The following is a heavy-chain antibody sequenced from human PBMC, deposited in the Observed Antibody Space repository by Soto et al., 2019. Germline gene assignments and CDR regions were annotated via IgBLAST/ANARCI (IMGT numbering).Heavy chain of an antibody. V-gene: IGHV3-74*01. J-gene: IGHJ4*02. Sequence: EVQLVESGGGLVQPGGSLRLSCAASGFTFSSYWMSWVRQVPGKGLVWVSRIKSDGSVTNYADSVKGRFTISRDNAKNTLYLQMNSLRAEDTAVYYCARDEYCSGGSCYYYDYWGQGTLVTVSS. CDR3: ARDEYCSGGSCYYYDY. CDR1: GFTFSSYW. D-gene: IGHD2-15*01. CDR2: IKSDGSVT.